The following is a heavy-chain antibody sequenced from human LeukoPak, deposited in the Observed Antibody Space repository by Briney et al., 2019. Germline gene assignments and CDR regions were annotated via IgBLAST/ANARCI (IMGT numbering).Heavy chain of an antibody. CDR2: INSDGSST. CDR3: ARVGDYSNLPFDY. CDR1: GFTFSSYW. Sequence: GGSLRLSCAASGFTFSSYWMHWVRHAPGKGLVWVSRINSDGSSTSYADSVKGRFTISRDNAKNTLYLQMNSLRAEDTAVYYCARVGDYSNLPFDYWSQGTLVTVSS. J-gene: IGHJ4*02. V-gene: IGHV3-74*01. D-gene: IGHD4-11*01.